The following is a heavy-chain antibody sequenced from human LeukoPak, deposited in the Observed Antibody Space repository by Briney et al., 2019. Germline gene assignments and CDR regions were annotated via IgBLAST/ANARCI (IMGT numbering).Heavy chain of an antibody. V-gene: IGHV4-39*07. CDR3: AREVKYYYDSSGPDYFDY. CDR2: IYYSGST. Sequence: SETLSLTCTVSGGSISSSSYYWGWIRQPPGKGLEWIGSIYYSGSTYYNPSLKSRVTISVDTSKNQFSLKLSSVTAADTAVYYCAREVKYYYDSSGPDYFDYWGQGTLVTVSS. J-gene: IGHJ4*02. D-gene: IGHD3-22*01. CDR1: GGSISSSSYY.